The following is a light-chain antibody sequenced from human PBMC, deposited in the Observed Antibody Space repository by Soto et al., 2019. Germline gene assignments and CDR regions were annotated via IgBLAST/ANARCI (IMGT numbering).Light chain of an antibody. CDR3: QQYNSYWT. V-gene: IGKV1-5*03. CDR2: KES. J-gene: IGKJ1*01. Sequence: EIQMTQSPSTLSASVGDRFTITCRASQSISSWLAWYQQKPGKSPKLLIYKESSLESGVPSRFSGSGSGTEFTLTISSLQPDDFATYYCQQYNSYWTVGRGTQVDIK. CDR1: QSISSW.